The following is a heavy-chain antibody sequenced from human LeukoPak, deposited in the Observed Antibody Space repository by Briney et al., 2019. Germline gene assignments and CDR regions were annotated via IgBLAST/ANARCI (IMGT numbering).Heavy chain of an antibody. Sequence: GGSLRLPCGGSGFTFSNCWFHWVRQAPWKGLVWVSRINPDGSRTDYADSVRGRFTISRDNAKNSLYLQMNSLRAEDTAVYYCARDFVAGPRGGYWGQGTLVTVSS. V-gene: IGHV3-74*01. J-gene: IGHJ4*02. CDR3: ARDFVAGPRGGY. CDR1: GFTFSNCW. CDR2: INPDGSRT. D-gene: IGHD6-19*01.